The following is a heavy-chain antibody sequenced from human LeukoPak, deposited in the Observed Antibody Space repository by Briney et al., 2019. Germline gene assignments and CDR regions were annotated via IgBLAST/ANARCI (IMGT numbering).Heavy chain of an antibody. CDR1: GYTFTSYG. D-gene: IGHD3-22*01. Sequence: WASVKVSCKASGYTFTSYGISWVRQAPGQGLEWMGWISAYNGNTNYAQKLQGRVTMTTDTSTSTAYMELRSLRSDDTAVYYCARANYDSSGHYYLLAFDIWGQGTMVTVSS. J-gene: IGHJ3*02. CDR2: ISAYNGNT. CDR3: ARANYDSSGHYYLLAFDI. V-gene: IGHV1-18*01.